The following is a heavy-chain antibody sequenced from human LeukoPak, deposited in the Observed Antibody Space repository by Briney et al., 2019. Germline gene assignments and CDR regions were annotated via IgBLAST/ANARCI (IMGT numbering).Heavy chain of an antibody. CDR3: AKDLRGETGAFDI. CDR2: IWYGGSNK. D-gene: IGHD3-16*01. V-gene: IGHV3-30*02. CDR1: GFTFSSYG. Sequence: GGSLRLSCAASGFTFSSYGMHWVRQAPGKGLEWVAVIWYGGSNKYYADSVKGRFTISRDNSKNTLYLQMNSLRAEDTAVYYCAKDLRGETGAFDIWGQGTMVTVSS. J-gene: IGHJ3*02.